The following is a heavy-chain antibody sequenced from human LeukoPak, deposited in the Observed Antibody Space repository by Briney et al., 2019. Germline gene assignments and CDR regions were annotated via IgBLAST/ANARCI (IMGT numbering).Heavy chain of an antibody. V-gene: IGHV4-59*08. Sequence: PSETLSLTCAVYGGSFSGYYWSWIRQPPGKGLEWIGYIYYSGSTNYNPSLKSRVTISVDTSKNQFSLKLSSVTAADTAVYYCARWGTGDTLFDYWGQGTLVTVSS. D-gene: IGHD7-27*01. CDR2: IYYSGST. CDR1: GGSFSGYY. CDR3: ARWGTGDTLFDY. J-gene: IGHJ4*02.